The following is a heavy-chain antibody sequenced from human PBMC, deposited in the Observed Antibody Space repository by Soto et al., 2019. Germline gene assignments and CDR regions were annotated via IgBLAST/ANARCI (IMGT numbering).Heavy chain of an antibody. D-gene: IGHD2-21*02. CDR1: DGTISSRYC. Sequence: SETLAHTCAVADGTISSRYCWGWVRQPQGKGLEGIGEIYHGGSTNYKPSLKSRVTMAIDKSKNHVALKLNSVTATDMVEYELAGLLVPFCGGDCYPTSASWFDFWGQGTMVSVSS. CDR2: IYHGGST. V-gene: IGHV4-4*02. J-gene: IGHJ5*01. CDR3: AGLLVPFCGGDCYPTSASWFDF.